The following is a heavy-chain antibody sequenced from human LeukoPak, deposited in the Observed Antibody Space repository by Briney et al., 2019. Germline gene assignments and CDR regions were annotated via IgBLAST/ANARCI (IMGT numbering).Heavy chain of an antibody. CDR2: ISGDGGRRGSTTT. V-gene: IGHV3-23*01. CDR1: GFTFSSHA. Sequence: PGGSLRLSCAASGFTFSSHAMSWVRQALGKGLEWVSAISGDGGRRGSTTTYYTDSVKGRFTISRDNSKNTLYLQMNSLRAEDTAVYYCAKERDPYSYGSGSYYDYWGRGTLVTVSS. D-gene: IGHD3-10*01. CDR3: AKERDPYSYGSGSYYDY. J-gene: IGHJ4*02.